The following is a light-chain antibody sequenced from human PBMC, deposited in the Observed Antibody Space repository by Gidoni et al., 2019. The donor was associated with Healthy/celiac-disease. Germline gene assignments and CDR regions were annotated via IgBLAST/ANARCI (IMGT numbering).Light chain of an antibody. Sequence: QSVLTQPPSASGTPGQRVTISCSGSTSHIGSNTVNWYQQLPGTAPKLLIYSNNQRPSGVPDRFSGSKSGTSASLAISGLQSEDEGDYYCAAWEDSLSGPVFGGGTK. V-gene: IGLV1-44*01. CDR2: SNN. J-gene: IGLJ2*01. CDR3: AAWEDSLSGPV. CDR1: TSHIGSNT.